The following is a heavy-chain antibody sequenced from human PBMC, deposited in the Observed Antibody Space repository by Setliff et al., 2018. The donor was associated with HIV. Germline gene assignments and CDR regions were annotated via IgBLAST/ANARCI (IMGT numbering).Heavy chain of an antibody. D-gene: IGHD4-17*01. V-gene: IGHV4-59*08. CDR2: IYYSGST. CDR3: ARGNSRRLRVHYYYYYMDV. J-gene: IGHJ6*03. Sequence: GSLRLSCATSGFTFTAYSMNWIRQPPGKGLEWIGYIYYSGSTNYNPSLKSRVTISVDTSENQFSLKLSAVTAADTAVYYCARGNSRRLRVHYYYYYMDVWGKGTTVTVSS. CDR1: GFTFTAYS.